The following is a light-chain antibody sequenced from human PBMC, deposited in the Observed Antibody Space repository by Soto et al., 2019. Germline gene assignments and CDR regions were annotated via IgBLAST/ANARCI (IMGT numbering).Light chain of an antibody. V-gene: IGKV3-11*01. CDR3: KQRSNWPIT. J-gene: IGKJ5*01. CDR1: QSVSSY. Sequence: EIVLTQSPATLSLSPGEIATLSCRTSQSVSSYFAWYQQKPGRAPRLLIYDASNRATGIPARFLGSGYGTDFTLAISSLEPEDFAVYYCKQRSNWPITFGQGTRLEIK. CDR2: DAS.